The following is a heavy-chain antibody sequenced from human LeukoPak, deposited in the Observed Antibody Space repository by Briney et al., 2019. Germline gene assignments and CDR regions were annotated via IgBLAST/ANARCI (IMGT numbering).Heavy chain of an antibody. J-gene: IGHJ4*02. D-gene: IGHD1-26*01. Sequence: PGGSLRLSCAASGFTLSDYYMSWIRQAPGKGLEWVSYISDSGSTIYYADSVKGRFTISRDNSSDTLYLQMNNLRAEDTALYYCAKGYYAVFGWGQGTLVSVSS. CDR3: AKGYYAVFG. CDR1: GFTLSDYY. CDR2: ISDSGSTI. V-gene: IGHV3-11*01.